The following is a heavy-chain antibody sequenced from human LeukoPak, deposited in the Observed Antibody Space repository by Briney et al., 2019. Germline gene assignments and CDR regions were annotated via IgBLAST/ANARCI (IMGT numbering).Heavy chain of an antibody. V-gene: IGHV4-4*07. CDR3: AREYWGGDCYSGLYNWFDP. J-gene: IGHJ5*02. Sequence: KPSETLSLTCTVAGGSISSYYWSWIRQPAGKGLEWIGRIYTSGSTNYNPSLKSQVTISVDKSKNQFSLKLSSVTAADTAVYYCAREYWGGDCYSGLYNWFDPWGQGTLVTVSS. D-gene: IGHD2-21*02. CDR1: GGSISSYY. CDR2: IYTSGST.